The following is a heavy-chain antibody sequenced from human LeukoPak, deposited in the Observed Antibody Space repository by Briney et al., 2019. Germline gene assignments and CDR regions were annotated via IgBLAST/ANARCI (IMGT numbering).Heavy chain of an antibody. CDR1: GGSISSGGYY. CDR3: ARGGSGYDLGY. J-gene: IGHJ4*02. V-gene: IGHV4-31*03. D-gene: IGHD5-12*01. Sequence: SETLSLTCTVSGGSISSGGYYWSWIRQHPGKRLEWIGYIYYSGSTYYNPSLKSRVTISVDTSKNQFSLKLSSVPAADTAVYYCARGGSGYDLGYSGQGTLVTVSS. CDR2: IYYSGST.